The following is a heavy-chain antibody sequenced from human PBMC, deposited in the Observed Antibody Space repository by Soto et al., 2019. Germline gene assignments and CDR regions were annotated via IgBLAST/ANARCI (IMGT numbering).Heavy chain of an antibody. V-gene: IGHV3-30*18. D-gene: IGHD5-12*01. J-gene: IGHJ6*02. CDR2: ISYDGSNK. Sequence: GGSLRLSCAASGFTFSSYGMHWVRQAPGKGLEWVAVISYDGSNKYYADSVKGRFTISGDNSKNTLYLQMNSLRAEDTAVYYCAKERSGYDYRGDYYGMDVWGQGTTVTVSS. CDR3: AKERSGYDYRGDYYGMDV. CDR1: GFTFSSYG.